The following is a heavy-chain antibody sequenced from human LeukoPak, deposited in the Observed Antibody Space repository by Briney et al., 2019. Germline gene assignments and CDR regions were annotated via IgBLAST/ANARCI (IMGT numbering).Heavy chain of an antibody. CDR3: ARELTGIDLCGMDV. V-gene: IGHV3-74*01. J-gene: IGHJ6*01. CDR1: GFTFSNYW. D-gene: IGHD3-16*01. CDR2: INSGGGSI. Sequence: GGSLRLSCAASGFTFSNYWMHWVRQVPGKGLVWVSLINSGGGSITYADSVKGRFTISRDNAKNTLYLQMNSLRAEDTAVYYCARELTGIDLCGMDVWGQGTTATAS.